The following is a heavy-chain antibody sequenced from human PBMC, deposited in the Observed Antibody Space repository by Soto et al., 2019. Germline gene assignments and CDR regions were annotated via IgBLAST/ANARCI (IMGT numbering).Heavy chain of an antibody. D-gene: IGHD6-13*01. CDR3: ARGAGGSSWPDAFDI. CDR1: GFVFSGDP. Sequence: GGSLRLSFADSGFVFSGDPRSWVRQAPGKGLEWVSAISGSGGSTYYADSVKGRFTISRDNSKNTLYLQMNSLRAEDTAVYYCARGAGGSSWPDAFDIWGQGTMVTVSS. J-gene: IGHJ3*02. CDR2: ISGSGGST. V-gene: IGHV3-23*01.